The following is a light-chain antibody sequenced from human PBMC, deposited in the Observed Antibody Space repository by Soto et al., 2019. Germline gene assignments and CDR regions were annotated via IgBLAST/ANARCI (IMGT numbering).Light chain of an antibody. V-gene: IGKV3-15*01. CDR3: QQYDNLPLT. Sequence: EIVMTQSPATLSVSPGERATLSCRASQSVSSNLAWYQQKPGQAPRLLIYGASTRATGIPARFSGCGSGTEFTLTISSLQSEDIATYYCQQYDNLPLTFGAGTKVDIK. CDR2: GAS. CDR1: QSVSSN. J-gene: IGKJ4*01.